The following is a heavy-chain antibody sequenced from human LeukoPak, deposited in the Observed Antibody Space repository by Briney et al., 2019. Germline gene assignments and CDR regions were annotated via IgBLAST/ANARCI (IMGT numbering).Heavy chain of an antibody. V-gene: IGHV3-48*01. Sequence: XAXXGFTFXSYSMNWVRQAPGKGLEWVSYTSSSSSSTYYADSVKGRFTISRDNAKNSLYLQMNSLRAEDTAVYYCAXGXXXDYWGQXTXVTVSS. CDR1: GFTFXSYS. J-gene: IGHJ4*02. CDR3: AXGXXXDY. CDR2: TSSSSSST.